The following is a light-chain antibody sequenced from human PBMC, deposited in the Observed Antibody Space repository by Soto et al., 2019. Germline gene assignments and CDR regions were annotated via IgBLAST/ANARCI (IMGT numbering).Light chain of an antibody. Sequence: DIQMTQSPSTLSASVGDRVTITCRASQSISSWLAWYQQKPGKAPMLLIYEASSLEGGVPSRFTGSGSGTEFTLTISSLQPDDFATYYCQQYNSYPYTFCQGTKLEIK. J-gene: IGKJ2*01. CDR1: QSISSW. CDR3: QQYNSYPYT. CDR2: EAS. V-gene: IGKV1-5*03.